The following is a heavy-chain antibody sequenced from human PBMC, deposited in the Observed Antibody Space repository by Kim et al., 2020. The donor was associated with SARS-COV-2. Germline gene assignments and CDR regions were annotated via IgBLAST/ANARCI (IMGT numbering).Heavy chain of an antibody. Sequence: GGKANYGNSGEGRITHSRDNTKNTLYLQMNRLGAEDTAVYYCAKESRPNDYWGQGTLVTVSS. CDR3: AKESRPNDY. CDR2: GGKA. J-gene: IGHJ4*02. V-gene: IGHV3-23*01.